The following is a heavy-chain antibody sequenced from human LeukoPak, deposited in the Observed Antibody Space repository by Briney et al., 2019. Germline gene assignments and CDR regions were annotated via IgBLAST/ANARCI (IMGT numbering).Heavy chain of an antibody. J-gene: IGHJ4*02. V-gene: IGHV3-30*18. Sequence: PGGSLRLSCAASGFTFSSYGMHWVRQAPGKGLEWVAVISYDGSNKYYADSVKGRFTISRDNSKNTLYLQMNSLRAEDTAVYYCAKDPGMATIISQFDYWGQGTLVTVSS. D-gene: IGHD5-24*01. CDR1: GFTFSSYG. CDR2: ISYDGSNK. CDR3: AKDPGMATIISQFDY.